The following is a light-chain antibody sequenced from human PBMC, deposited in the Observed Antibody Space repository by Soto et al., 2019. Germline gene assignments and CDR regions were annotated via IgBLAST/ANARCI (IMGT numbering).Light chain of an antibody. CDR1: PSVSNS. CDR3: QQRNKWPPLT. V-gene: IGKV3-11*01. Sequence: ESVLTQSPATLSLSPGERATLSCRASPSVSNSLAWYQHKPGQAPRLLIYDASNRATGVPTRFSGSGSGTDFTLTSSSLEPEDFAVYYCQQRNKWPPLTFGGGTRVEIK. CDR2: DAS. J-gene: IGKJ4*01.